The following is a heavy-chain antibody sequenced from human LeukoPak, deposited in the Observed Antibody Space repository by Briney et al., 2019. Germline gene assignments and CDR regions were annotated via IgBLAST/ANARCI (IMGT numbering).Heavy chain of an antibody. J-gene: IGHJ6*02. CDR3: ARAWDDYGDYYGMDV. V-gene: IGHV1-8*01. Sequence: ASVKVSCKASGYTFTSYDINWVRQATGQGLEWMGWMNPNSGNTGYAQKFQGRVTMTRNTSISTAYMELSSLRSEDTAVYYCARAWDDYGDYYGMDVRGQGTTVTVSS. CDR1: GYTFTSYD. D-gene: IGHD4-17*01. CDR2: MNPNSGNT.